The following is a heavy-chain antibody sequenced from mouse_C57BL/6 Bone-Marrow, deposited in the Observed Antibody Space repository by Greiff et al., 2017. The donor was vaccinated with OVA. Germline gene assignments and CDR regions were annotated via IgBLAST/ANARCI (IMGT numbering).Heavy chain of an antibody. CDR3: TTHLGEGCAD. Sequence: VQLKQSGAELVRPGASVKLSCTASGFNIKDDYMHWVKQRPEQGLEWIGWIDPENGDTEYASKFQGKATITADTSSNTAYLQLSSLTSEDTAVYYCTTHLGEGCADWGQGTLVTVSA. J-gene: IGHJ3*01. CDR1: GFNIKDDY. D-gene: IGHD2-10*02. CDR2: IDPENGDT. V-gene: IGHV14-4*01.